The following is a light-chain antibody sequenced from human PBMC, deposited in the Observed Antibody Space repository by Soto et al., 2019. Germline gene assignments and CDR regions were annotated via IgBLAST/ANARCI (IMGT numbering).Light chain of an antibody. J-gene: IGKJ2*01. CDR1: QSVSSK. CDR3: QQYNTWPYT. V-gene: IGKV3-15*01. CDR2: GAS. Sequence: EIVMTQSPATLSVSPGDRATLSCRASQSVSSKLVWYQQKPGQAPRLLSYGASTRATDIPARFSASASGTEFTLTISSMQSEDFAVYYCQQYNTWPYTFGQVTKLEIK.